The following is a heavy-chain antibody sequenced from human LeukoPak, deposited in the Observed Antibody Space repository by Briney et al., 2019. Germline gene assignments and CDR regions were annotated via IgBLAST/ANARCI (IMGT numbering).Heavy chain of an antibody. CDR1: GYTFTGYY. D-gene: IGHD6-19*01. CDR2: INPNSGGT. CDR3: AREEEDSSGWSTHNWFDP. J-gene: IGHJ5*02. Sequence: ASVKVSCKASGYTFTGYYMHWVRQAPGQGLEWMGWINPNSGGTNYAQKFQGWVTMTRDTSISTAYMELSRLISDDTAVYYCAREEEDSSGWSTHNWFDPWGQGTLVTVSS. V-gene: IGHV1-2*04.